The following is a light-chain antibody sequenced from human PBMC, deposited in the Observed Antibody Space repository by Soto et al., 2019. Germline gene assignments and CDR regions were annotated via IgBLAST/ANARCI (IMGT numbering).Light chain of an antibody. Sequence: QSVLTQPASVSGSPGQSITISCTGTSSDVGGYNFVSWYQHHPGKAPKLIIYDVSNRPSGVSNRFSGSKSGNTASLTISGLQAEDEDDYYCTSNTSSFTYVFGTGTKVTVL. CDR2: DVS. CDR1: SSDVGGYNF. V-gene: IGLV2-14*03. J-gene: IGLJ1*01. CDR3: TSNTSSFTYV.